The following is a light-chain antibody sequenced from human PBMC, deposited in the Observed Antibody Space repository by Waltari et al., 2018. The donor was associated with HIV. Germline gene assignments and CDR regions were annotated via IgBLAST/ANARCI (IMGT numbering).Light chain of an antibody. Sequence: QSVLTQSPSASGTPGQRVTISCSGSISNIGGNTVSWYQHLPGTAPKLLILSNNQRPAGGPDRFSGSKSGTSASLAIRGLQYEDEADYYCAAWDANLNGRLFGGGTKLTVL. CDR3: AAWDANLNGRL. CDR1: ISNIGGNT. CDR2: SNN. J-gene: IGLJ2*01. V-gene: IGLV1-44*01.